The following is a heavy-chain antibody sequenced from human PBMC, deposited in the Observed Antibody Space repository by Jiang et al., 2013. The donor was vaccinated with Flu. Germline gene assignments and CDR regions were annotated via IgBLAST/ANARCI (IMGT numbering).Heavy chain of an antibody. D-gene: IGHD6-13*01. Sequence: SGAEVKKPGASVKVSCKASGYTFTSYYMHWVRQAPGQGLEWMGIINPSGGSTSYAQKFQGRVTMTRDTSTSTVYMELSSLRSEDTAVYYCAREDIAAAAINWFDPWGQGTLVTVSS. V-gene: IGHV1-46*01. CDR3: AREDIAAAAINWFDP. J-gene: IGHJ5*02. CDR2: INPSGGST. CDR1: GYTFTSYY.